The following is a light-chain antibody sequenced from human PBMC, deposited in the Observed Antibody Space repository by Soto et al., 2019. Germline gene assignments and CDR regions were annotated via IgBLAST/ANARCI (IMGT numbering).Light chain of an antibody. CDR1: SEHSRYA. CDR2: LNSDGSH. J-gene: IGLJ2*01. CDR3: QTWGTDIVV. Sequence: QAVVTQSPSASASLGASVKFTCTLSSEHSRYAIAWHQQQPEKGPRYLMKLNSDGSHRKGDGIPDRFSGSSSGAERYLTITSLQSDDEADYYCQTWGTDIVVFGGGTKVTVL. V-gene: IGLV4-69*01.